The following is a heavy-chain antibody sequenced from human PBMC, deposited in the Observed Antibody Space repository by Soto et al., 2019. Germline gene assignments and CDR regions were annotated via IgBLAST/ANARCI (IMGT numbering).Heavy chain of an antibody. V-gene: IGHV3-30*03. D-gene: IGHD4-17*01. CDR2: ISYDGSNK. Sequence: GGSLRLSCAASGFTFSSYGMHWVRQAPGKGLEWVALISYDGSNKYYADSVKGRFTISRDNSKNTLYLQMNSLRAEDTAVYYCARDDYGDYGSLFDYWGQGTLVTV. CDR3: ARDDYGDYGSLFDY. CDR1: GFTFSSYG. J-gene: IGHJ4*02.